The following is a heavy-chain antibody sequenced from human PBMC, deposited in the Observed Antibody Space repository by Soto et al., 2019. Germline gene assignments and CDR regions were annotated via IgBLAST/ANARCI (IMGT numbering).Heavy chain of an antibody. CDR2: IIPIFGTA. D-gene: IGHD3-3*01. CDR3: ARGSRFFGVVTYYFDY. V-gene: IGHV1-69*13. CDR1: GGTFSSYA. J-gene: IGHJ4*02. Sequence: SVKVSCKASGGTFSSYAISWVRQAPGQGLEWMGGIIPIFGTANYAQKFQGRVTITADESTSTAYMELSSLRSEDTAVYYCARGSRFFGVVTYYFDYWGQGTLVTAPQ.